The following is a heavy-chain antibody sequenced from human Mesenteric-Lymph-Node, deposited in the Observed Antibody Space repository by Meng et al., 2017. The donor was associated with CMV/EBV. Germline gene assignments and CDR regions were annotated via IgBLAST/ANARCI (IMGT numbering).Heavy chain of an antibody. CDR1: GFIFSNYG. J-gene: IGHJ6*02. CDR2: IRYDGINK. D-gene: IGHD2-15*01. V-gene: IGHV3-30*02. CDR3: AKDVHDYSRPDVYYYGMDV. Sequence: GESLKISCAASGFIFSNYGMHWVRQAPGKGLEWVAFIRYDGINKYYLDSVKGRFTISRDNSKNTVYLQMNSLRGEDTAVYYCAKDVHDYSRPDVYYYGMDVWGQGTTVTVSS.